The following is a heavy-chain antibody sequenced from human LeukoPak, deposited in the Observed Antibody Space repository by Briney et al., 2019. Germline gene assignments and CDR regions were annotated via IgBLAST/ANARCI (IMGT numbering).Heavy chain of an antibody. CDR1: GGSFSGYY. Sequence: PSETLSLTCAVYGGSFSGYYWSWIRQPPGKGLEWIGEINHSGSTNYNPSLKSRVTISVDTSKNQFPLKLSSVTAADTAVYYCASGLGATSDHNWFDPWGQGTLVTVSS. D-gene: IGHD1-26*01. J-gene: IGHJ5*02. CDR2: INHSGST. V-gene: IGHV4-34*01. CDR3: ASGLGATSDHNWFDP.